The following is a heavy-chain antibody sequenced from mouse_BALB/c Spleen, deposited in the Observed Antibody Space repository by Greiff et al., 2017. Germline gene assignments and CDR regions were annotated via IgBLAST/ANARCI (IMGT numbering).Heavy chain of an antibody. D-gene: IGHD2-1*01. Sequence: DVMLVESGGGLVQPGGSRKLSCAASGFTFSSFGMHWVRQAPEKGLEWVAYISSGSSTIYYADTVKGRFTISRDNPKNTLFLQMTSLRSEDTAMYYCARVRTAMDYWGQGTSVTVSS. J-gene: IGHJ4*01. CDR2: ISSGSSTI. CDR1: GFTFSSFG. CDR3: ARVRTAMDY. V-gene: IGHV5-17*02.